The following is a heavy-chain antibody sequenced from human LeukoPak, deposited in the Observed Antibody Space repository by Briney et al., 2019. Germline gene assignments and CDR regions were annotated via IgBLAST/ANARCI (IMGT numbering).Heavy chain of an antibody. CDR2: IYHSGST. V-gene: IGHV4-38-2*02. CDR1: GYSISSGYY. Sequence: KTSETLSLTCTVSGYSISSGYYWGWIRQPPGKGLEWIGSIYHSGSTYYNPSLKSRVTISVDTSKNQFSLKLSSVTAADTAVYYCARVGITMVRGVSIDYWGQGTLVTVSS. D-gene: IGHD3-10*01. CDR3: ARVGITMVRGVSIDY. J-gene: IGHJ4*02.